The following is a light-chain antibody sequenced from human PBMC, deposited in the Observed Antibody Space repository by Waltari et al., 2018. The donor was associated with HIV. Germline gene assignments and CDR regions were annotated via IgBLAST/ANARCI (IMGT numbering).Light chain of an antibody. CDR3: AAWDDSLNGQGV. CDR2: GNN. CDR1: NSNIGSNT. V-gene: IGLV1-44*01. Sequence: QSVLTQPPSASGTPGQRVTISCSGSNSNIGSNTVNWYQQVPGMAPKLVIYGNNQRPPGVSDRFSGCKSGTSASLAISGLQAEDEADYYCAAWDDSLNGQGVFGTGTRVTVL. J-gene: IGLJ1*01.